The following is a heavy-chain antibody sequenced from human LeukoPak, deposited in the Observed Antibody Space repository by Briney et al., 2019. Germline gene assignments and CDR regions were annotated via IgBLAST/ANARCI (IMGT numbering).Heavy chain of an antibody. CDR3: ARDRGNYEFDY. CDR2: IYYSGST. V-gene: IGHV4-61*01. D-gene: IGHD4-11*01. CDR1: GGSISSSSYY. J-gene: IGHJ4*02. Sequence: SETLSLTCTVSGGSISSSSYYWGWIRQPPGKGLEWIGYIYYSGSTNYNPSLKSRVTISVDTSKNQFSLKLSSVTAADTAVYYCARDRGNYEFDYWGQGTLVTVSS.